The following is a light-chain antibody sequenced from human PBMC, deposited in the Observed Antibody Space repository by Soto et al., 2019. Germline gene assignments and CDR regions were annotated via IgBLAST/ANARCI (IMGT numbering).Light chain of an antibody. CDR3: SSYTTTKILV. V-gene: IGLV2-14*01. CDR2: EVS. J-gene: IGLJ1*01. Sequence: QSALIQPASVSGSPGQSITISCDGTGSDVGGYNYVSWYQQHPGKAPKLIISEVSNGGVSNRFSGSKFGSTASLTISGLQAEDEADYYCSSYTTTKILVFGTGTKVTVL. CDR1: GSDVGGYNY.